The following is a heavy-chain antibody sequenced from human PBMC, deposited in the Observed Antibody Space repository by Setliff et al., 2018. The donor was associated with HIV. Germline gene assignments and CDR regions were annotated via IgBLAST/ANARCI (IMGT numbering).Heavy chain of an antibody. CDR3: ATRGRDLGFDY. CDR1: GYNFTDYD. CDR2: MNPNNGNT. V-gene: IGHV1-8*02. J-gene: IGHJ4*02. Sequence: GASVKVSCKASGYNFTDYDINWVRQATGQGLEWMGWMNPNNGNTGYAEKFQGRVTMTRDTSISTAYMELSSLRSDDTAVYYCATRGRDLGFDYWGQGTLVTVSS. D-gene: IGHD1-1*01.